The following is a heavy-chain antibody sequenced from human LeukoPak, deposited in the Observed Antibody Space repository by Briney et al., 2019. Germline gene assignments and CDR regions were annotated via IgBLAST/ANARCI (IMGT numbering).Heavy chain of an antibody. Sequence: GGSLRLSCAASGFTVSSNYMSWVRQAPGKGLEWVSVIYSGGSTYYADSVKGRFTISRDNSKNTLYLQMNSLRAEDTAVYYCASWVYDSSGYVDYWGQGTLVTVSS. CDR3: ASWVYDSSGYVDY. D-gene: IGHD3-22*01. J-gene: IGHJ4*02. V-gene: IGHV3-53*01. CDR2: IYSGGST. CDR1: GFTVSSNY.